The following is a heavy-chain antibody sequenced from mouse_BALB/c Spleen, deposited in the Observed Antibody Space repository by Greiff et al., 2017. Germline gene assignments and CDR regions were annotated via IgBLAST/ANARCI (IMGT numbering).Heavy chain of an antibody. CDR2: IWSGGST. CDR3: ARNPFYYGSSYAMDY. Sequence: VKLQESGPGLVQPSQSLSITCTVSGFSLTSYGVHWVRQSPGKGLEWLGVIWSGGSTDYNAAFISRLSISKDNSKSQVFFKMNSLQANDTAIYYCARNPFYYGSSYAMDYWGQGTSVTVSS. D-gene: IGHD1-1*01. CDR1: GFSLTSYG. V-gene: IGHV2-2*02. J-gene: IGHJ4*01.